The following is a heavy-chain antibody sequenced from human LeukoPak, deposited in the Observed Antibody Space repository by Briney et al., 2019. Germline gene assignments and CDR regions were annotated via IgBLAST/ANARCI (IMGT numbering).Heavy chain of an antibody. CDR2: ISGSGGST. J-gene: IGHJ4*02. CDR1: GFTFSSYA. Sequence: GGSLRLSCAASGFTFSSYAMSWVRQAPGKGLEWVSAISGSGGSTYYADSVKGRFTISRDNSKSTLYLQMNSLRAEDTALYYCAKGGSSQPFYFDYWGQGTLVTVSS. CDR3: AKGGSSQPFYFDY. V-gene: IGHV3-23*01. D-gene: IGHD6-13*01.